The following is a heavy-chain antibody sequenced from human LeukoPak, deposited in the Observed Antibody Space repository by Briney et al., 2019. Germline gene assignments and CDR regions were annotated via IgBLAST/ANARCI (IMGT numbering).Heavy chain of an antibody. D-gene: IGHD3-16*02. CDR3: ARGRYYFDY. V-gene: IGHV3-48*01. Sequence: SGGSLRLSCAASGFTFSSYGMNWVRQAPGKGLEWVSYISSSSSTIYYADSVKGRLTISRDSAKNSLYLQMNSLRAEDTAVYYCARGRYYFDYWGQGTLVTVSS. CDR2: ISSSSSTI. J-gene: IGHJ4*02. CDR1: GFTFSSYG.